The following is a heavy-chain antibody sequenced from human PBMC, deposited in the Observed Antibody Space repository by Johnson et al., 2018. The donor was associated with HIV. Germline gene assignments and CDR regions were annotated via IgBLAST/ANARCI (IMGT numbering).Heavy chain of an antibody. V-gene: IGHV3-11*04. CDR2: RSRSGSTI. J-gene: IGHJ3*02. CDR1: GFTFSDYY. D-gene: IGHD3-22*01. Sequence: QVQLVESGGGVVQPGRSLRLSCEASGFTFSDYYMSWIRQAQGQGAEGASERSRSGSTIYYEDSVKGRFTISRDNAKNALYVQMNSLRAEDTAVYYCARVSTMIVVARNDAFDIWGQGTMVTVSS. CDR3: ARVSTMIVVARNDAFDI.